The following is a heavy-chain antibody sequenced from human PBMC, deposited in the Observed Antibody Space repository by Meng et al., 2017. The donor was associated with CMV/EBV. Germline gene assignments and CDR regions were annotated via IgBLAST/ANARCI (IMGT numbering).Heavy chain of an antibody. D-gene: IGHD4-17*01. V-gene: IGHV4-39*07. J-gene: IGHJ4*02. CDR3: ARDYGDLRQDY. CDR1: GCSISSSRSY. Sequence: QRQESGPGLVTPSEPLSLTCPVSGCSISSSRSYWGWFRQPPGKGLEWIGSIYYSGSTYYNPSLKSRVTISVDTSKNQFSLKLSSVTAADTAVYYCARDYGDLRQDYWGQGTLVTVSS. CDR2: IYYSGST.